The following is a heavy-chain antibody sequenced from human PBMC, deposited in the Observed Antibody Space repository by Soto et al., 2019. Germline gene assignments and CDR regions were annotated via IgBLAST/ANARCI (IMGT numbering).Heavy chain of an antibody. CDR2: IIPILGIA. D-gene: IGHD2-8*01. J-gene: IGHJ4*02. CDR3: ARDMLNDY. V-gene: IGHV1-69*04. Sequence: GASVKVSCKASGYTFTGYYMHWVRQAPGQGLEWMGRIIPILGIANYAQKFQGRVTITADKSTSTAYMELSSLRSEDTAVYYCARDMLNDYWGQGTLVTVSS. CDR1: GYTFTGYY.